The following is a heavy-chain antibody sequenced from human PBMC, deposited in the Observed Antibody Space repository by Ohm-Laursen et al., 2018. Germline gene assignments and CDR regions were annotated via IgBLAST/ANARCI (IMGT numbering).Heavy chain of an antibody. Sequence: SLRLSCAASGFTFSNHGMHWVRQAPGKGLEWVAIISRDGSTKYYGDSVKGRFTISRDDSKNTLFLQMSALRAEDTALYYRAKENPSYFYDYWGQGTLVTVSS. V-gene: IGHV3-30*18. J-gene: IGHJ4*02. CDR1: GFTFSNHG. D-gene: IGHD3-10*01. CDR3: AKENPSYFYDY. CDR2: ISRDGSTK.